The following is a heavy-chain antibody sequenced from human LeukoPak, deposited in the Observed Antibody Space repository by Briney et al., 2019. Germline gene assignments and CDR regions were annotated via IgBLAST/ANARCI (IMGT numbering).Heavy chain of an antibody. J-gene: IGHJ4*02. V-gene: IGHV4-39*07. Sequence: PSETLSLTCTVSGGSISSSSYYWGWIRQPPGKGLEWIGEINHSGSTNYNPSLKSRVTISVDTSKNQFSLKLSSVTAADTAVYYCASLGSRDGYKRRRFGDFDYWGQGTLVTVSS. D-gene: IGHD5-24*01. CDR2: INHSGST. CDR1: GGSISSSSYY. CDR3: ASLGSRDGYKRRRFGDFDY.